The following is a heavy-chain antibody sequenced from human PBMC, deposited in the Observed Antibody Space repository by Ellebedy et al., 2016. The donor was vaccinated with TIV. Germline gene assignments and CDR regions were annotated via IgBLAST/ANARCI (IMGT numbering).Heavy chain of an antibody. CDR1: GYTFTSYA. V-gene: IGHV1-3*01. J-gene: IGHJ3*02. Sequence: ASVKVSXXASGYTFTSYAMHWVRQAPGQRLEWMGWINAGNGNTKYSQKFQGRVTITRDTSASTAYMELSSLRSEDTAVYYCATDFTIFGMVITYAFDIWGQGTMVTVSS. CDR2: INAGNGNT. D-gene: IGHD3-3*01. CDR3: ATDFTIFGMVITYAFDI.